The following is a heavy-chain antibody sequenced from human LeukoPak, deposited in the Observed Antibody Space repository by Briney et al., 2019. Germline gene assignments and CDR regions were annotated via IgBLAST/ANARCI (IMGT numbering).Heavy chain of an antibody. J-gene: IGHJ6*03. CDR1: GGTFNNHA. D-gene: IGHD1-14*01. CDR2: IIPIFGAA. V-gene: IGHV1-69*13. Sequence: SVKVSCKVSGGTFNNHAISWVRQAPGQGLEWMGGIIPIFGAADYAQKFQATVTITADESTSTVYLELSSLRTEDTAVYYCARPTDSHGPVPLYSYYYLDVWGKGATVTVSS. CDR3: ARPTDSHGPVPLYSYYYLDV.